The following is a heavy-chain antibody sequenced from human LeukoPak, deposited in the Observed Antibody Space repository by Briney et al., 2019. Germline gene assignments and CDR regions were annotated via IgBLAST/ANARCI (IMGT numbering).Heavy chain of an antibody. CDR3: AAMRVVVAATPGDYGMDV. D-gene: IGHD2-15*01. CDR2: IVVGSGNT. V-gene: IGHV1-58*02. Sequence: SVKVSCKASGFTFTSSAMQWVRQARGQRLEWIGWIVVGSGNTNYAQKFQERVTITRDMSTSTAYMELSSLRSEDTAVYYCAAMRVVVAATPGDYGMDVWGQGTTVTVSS. CDR1: GFTFTSSA. J-gene: IGHJ6*02.